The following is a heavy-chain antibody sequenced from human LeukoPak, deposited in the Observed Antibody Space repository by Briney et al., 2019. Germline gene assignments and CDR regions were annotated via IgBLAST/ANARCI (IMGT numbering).Heavy chain of an antibody. CDR2: IIPIFGTA. D-gene: IGHD5-24*01. V-gene: IGHV1-69*13. J-gene: IGHJ6*02. CDR3: AREGGRDGYSYYYYGMDV. CDR1: GGTFSSYA. Sequence: GASVKVSCKASGGTFSSYAISWVRQAPGQGLEWMGGIIPIFGTANYAQKFQGRVTITADESTSTAYMELSSLKSEDTAVYYCAREGGRDGYSYYYYGMDVWGQGTTVTVSS.